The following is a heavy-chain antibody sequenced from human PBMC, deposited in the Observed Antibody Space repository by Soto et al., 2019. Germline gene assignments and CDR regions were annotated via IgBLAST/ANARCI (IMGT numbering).Heavy chain of an antibody. V-gene: IGHV1-18*01. Sequence: QVQLVQSGAEVKKPGASVKVSCKASGYIFSNYGITWVRQAPGQGPEWMGWISGYNGNTKYAQTLQGRVSMTTDTSTSTAYREVRSLRSDDTAVYDCARGGSSWSAEYYQHWGQGTLVIVSS. CDR2: ISGYNGNT. J-gene: IGHJ1*01. D-gene: IGHD6-13*01. CDR3: ARGGSSWSAEYYQH. CDR1: GYIFSNYG.